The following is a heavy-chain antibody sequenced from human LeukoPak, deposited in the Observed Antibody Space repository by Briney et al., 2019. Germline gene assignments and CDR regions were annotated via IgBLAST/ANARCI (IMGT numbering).Heavy chain of an antibody. J-gene: IGHJ4*02. Sequence: PGASLRLSCAASGFTFSNYAMSWVRQAPGKGLEWGSAILGSGGSTYYADSVKGRFTVSRDNSKSTLYLQMNSLRAEDTALYYCAKWGDYDVLTGYYVPDYWGQGTLVTVSS. CDR3: AKWGDYDVLTGYYVPDY. V-gene: IGHV3-23*01. CDR2: ILGSGGST. D-gene: IGHD3-9*01. CDR1: GFTFSNYA.